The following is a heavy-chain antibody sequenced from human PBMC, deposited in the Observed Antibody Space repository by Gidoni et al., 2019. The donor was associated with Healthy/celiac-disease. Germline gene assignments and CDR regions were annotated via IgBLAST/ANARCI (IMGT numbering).Heavy chain of an antibody. J-gene: IGHJ4*02. CDR3: ARGDMGVWEVFDY. CDR1: GGSISSYY. CDR2: IYYSGST. V-gene: IGHV4-59*01. Sequence: QVQLQESGPGLVKPSETLSLTCPVPGGSISSYYWSWIRQPPGKGLEWIGYIYYSGSTNYNPSLKSRVTISVDTSKNQFSLKLSSVTAADTAVYYCARGDMGVWEVFDYWGQGTLVTVSS. D-gene: IGHD1-26*01.